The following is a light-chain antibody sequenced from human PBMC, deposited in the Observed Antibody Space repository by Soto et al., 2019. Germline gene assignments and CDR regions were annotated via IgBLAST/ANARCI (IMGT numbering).Light chain of an antibody. J-gene: IGKJ1*01. CDR1: QSISSW. CDR3: QQYENYWT. CDR2: DAS. V-gene: IGKV1-5*01. Sequence: DSQMTQSPSTLSATAVDRVTITCRASQSISSWLAWYQQKPGKAPKLLIYDASNLESGVPSRFSGSGSGTEFTLTISNLQPDDIATYYCQQYENYWTFGQGTKVAIK.